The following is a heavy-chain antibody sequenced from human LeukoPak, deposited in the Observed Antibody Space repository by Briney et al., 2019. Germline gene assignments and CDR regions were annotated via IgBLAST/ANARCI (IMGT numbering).Heavy chain of an antibody. D-gene: IGHD2-15*01. CDR2: IWYDGSDK. J-gene: IGHJ6*03. Sequence: PGRSLRLSCAAPGFIFSSYAMHWVRQAPGKGLEWVALIWYDGSDKYHADSVKGRFTISRDNFRNTLYLQMNSLRVEDTAVYYCAKGLHMDVWGKGTTVTVSS. V-gene: IGHV3-33*06. CDR3: AKGLHMDV. CDR1: GFIFSSYA.